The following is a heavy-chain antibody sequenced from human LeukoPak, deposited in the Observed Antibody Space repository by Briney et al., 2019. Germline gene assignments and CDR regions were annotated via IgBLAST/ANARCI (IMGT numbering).Heavy chain of an antibody. CDR1: GYTFTSYY. V-gene: IGHV1-18*04. D-gene: IGHD3-22*01. J-gene: IGHJ4*02. Sequence: ASVKVSCKASGYTFTSYYMHWVRQAPGQGLEWMGWISAYNGNTNYAQKLQGRVTMTTDTSTSTAYMELRSLRSDDTAVYYCARDRDNYYDSSGYSFENWGQGTLVTVSS. CDR2: ISAYNGNT. CDR3: ARDRDNYYDSSGYSFEN.